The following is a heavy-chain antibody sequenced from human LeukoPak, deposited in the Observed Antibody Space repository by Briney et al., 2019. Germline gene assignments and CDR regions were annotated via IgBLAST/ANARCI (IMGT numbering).Heavy chain of an antibody. CDR1: GGSISSGDYY. J-gene: IGHJ4*02. V-gene: IGHV4-30-4*08. CDR3: AREVAVAGIGY. CDR2: IYYSGST. Sequence: SQTLSLTCTVSGGSISSGDYYWSWTRQPPGKGLEWIGYIYYSGSTYYNPSLKSRVTISVDTSKNQFSLKLSSVTAADTAVYYCAREVAVAGIGYWGQGTLVTVSS. D-gene: IGHD6-19*01.